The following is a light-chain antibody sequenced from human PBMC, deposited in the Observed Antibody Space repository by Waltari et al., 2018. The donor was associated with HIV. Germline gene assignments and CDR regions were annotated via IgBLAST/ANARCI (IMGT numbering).Light chain of an antibody. J-gene: IGLJ1*01. V-gene: IGLV2-23*02. Sequence: QSALTPPASVSGSPGQSITISCPGTSSNVGSDDLVSWYQQHPGEAPKLIIYEVTKRPSGVSNRFSGSKSGNTASLTISGLQAEDEADYYCCSCPRSGIRYVFGTGTKVTVL. CDR2: EVT. CDR1: SSNVGSDDL. CDR3: CSCPRSGIRYV.